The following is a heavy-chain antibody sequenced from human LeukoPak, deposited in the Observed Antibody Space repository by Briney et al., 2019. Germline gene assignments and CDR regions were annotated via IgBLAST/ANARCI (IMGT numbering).Heavy chain of an antibody. CDR2: FSAYNGNT. D-gene: IGHD3-22*01. V-gene: IGHV1-18*01. Sequence: GASVKASCKASGYTFTIYGISWVRQAPGHGRDWNGWFSAYNGNTNYAQKLQGRVTMTTDTSTSTAYMELRSLRSDDTAVYYCARVDDSSGYFRRYFDYWGQGTLVTVSS. CDR1: GYTFTIYG. CDR3: ARVDDSSGYFRRYFDY. J-gene: IGHJ4*02.